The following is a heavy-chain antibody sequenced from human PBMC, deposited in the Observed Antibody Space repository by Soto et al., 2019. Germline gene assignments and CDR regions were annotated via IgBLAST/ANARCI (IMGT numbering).Heavy chain of an antibody. D-gene: IGHD3-10*01. CDR1: GGTFSSYA. CDR2: IIPIFGTA. CDR3: AREYRKGSGSYYRHYGMDV. Sequence: GASVKVSCKASGGTFSSYAISWVRQAPGQGLEWKGGIIPIFGTANYAQKFQGRVTITADESTSTAYMELSSLRSEDTAVYFCAREYRKGSGSYYRHYGMDVWGQGTTVTVSS. J-gene: IGHJ6*02. V-gene: IGHV1-69*13.